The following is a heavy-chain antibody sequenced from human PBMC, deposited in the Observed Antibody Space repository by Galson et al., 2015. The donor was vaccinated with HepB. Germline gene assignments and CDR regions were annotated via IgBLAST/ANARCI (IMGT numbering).Heavy chain of an antibody. Sequence: SVKVSCKASGYSFTDYYLHWVRQAPGQGLEWMGWLNVKSGATFYGKPFQGRVTMTRDTSTSTAYMELRSLKSDDTAVYSCARDPGIGRPFDIWGQGTLVTVSS. V-gene: IGHV1-2*02. CDR1: GYSFTDYY. CDR3: ARDPGIGRPFDI. J-gene: IGHJ3*02. D-gene: IGHD2-15*01. CDR2: LNVKSGAT.